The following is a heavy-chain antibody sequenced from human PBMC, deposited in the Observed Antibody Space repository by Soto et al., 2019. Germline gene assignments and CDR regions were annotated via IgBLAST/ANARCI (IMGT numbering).Heavy chain of an antibody. V-gene: IGHV3-23*01. D-gene: IGHD2-2*01. J-gene: IGHJ5*02. Sequence: GGSLRLSCAASGFTFSGSAMSWVCQAPGKGLEWVSGISSGGRSTDYADSVKGRFTISRDNSKNTLYLQISSLRAEDTAAYYCARNVLRGYCSSSSCPFDPWGQGTLVTVSS. CDR1: GFTFSGSA. CDR2: ISSGGRST. CDR3: ARNVLRGYCSSSSCPFDP.